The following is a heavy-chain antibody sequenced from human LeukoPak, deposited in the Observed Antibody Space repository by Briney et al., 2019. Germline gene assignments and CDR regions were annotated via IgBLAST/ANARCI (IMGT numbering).Heavy chain of an antibody. CDR3: AKVGDRITIFGVVSPNNWFDP. J-gene: IGHJ5*02. V-gene: IGHV3-30*18. D-gene: IGHD3-3*01. CDR2: ISYDGSNE. CDR1: GFTFSSYG. Sequence: PGRSLRLSCAASGFTFSSYGMHWVRQAPGKGLEWVAVISYDGSNEYYADSVKGRFTISRDNSKNTLYLQMNSLRAEDTAVYYCAKVGDRITIFGVVSPNNWFDPWGQGTLVTVSS.